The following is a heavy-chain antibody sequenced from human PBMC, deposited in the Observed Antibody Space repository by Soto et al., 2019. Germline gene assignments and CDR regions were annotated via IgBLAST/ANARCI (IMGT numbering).Heavy chain of an antibody. V-gene: IGHV6-1*01. D-gene: IGHD1-26*01. CDR1: GDSVSSNSAA. CDR2: TYYRSKWYS. CDR3: ARGEQYSGRIFDY. J-gene: IGHJ4*02. Sequence: QVQLQQSGPGLVKPSQTLSVTCVISGDSVSSNSAAWNWIRQSPSGGLEWLGRTYYRSKWYSDYAASVESRITVNPDTSKNHFSLQLNSVTAEDTAVYYCARGEQYSGRIFDYWGQGTLVTVSS.